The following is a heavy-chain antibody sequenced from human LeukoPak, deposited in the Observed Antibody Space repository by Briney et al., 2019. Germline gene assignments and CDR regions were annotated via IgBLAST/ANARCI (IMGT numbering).Heavy chain of an antibody. CDR3: ARCGFRYYDFWSGYPMDIYGMDV. CDR2: MNPNSGNT. D-gene: IGHD3-3*01. CDR1: GYTFTSYD. J-gene: IGHJ6*02. V-gene: IGHV1-8*01. Sequence: ASVKVSCKASGYTFTSYDINWVRQATGQGLEWMGWMNPNSGNTGYAQKFQGRVTMTRNTSISTAYMELSSLRSEDTAVYYCARCGFRYYDFWSGYPMDIYGMDVWGQGTTVTVSS.